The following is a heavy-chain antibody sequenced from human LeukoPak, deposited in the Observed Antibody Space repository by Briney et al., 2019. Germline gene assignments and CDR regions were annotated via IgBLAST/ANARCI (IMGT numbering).Heavy chain of an antibody. CDR3: ARSWGSGYSSSWYRYYFDY. V-gene: IGHV3-23*01. D-gene: IGHD6-13*01. J-gene: IGHJ4*02. CDR1: GFTFSSYA. Sequence: PGGSLRLSCAASGFTFSSYAMSWVRQAPGKGLEWVSAISGSGGSTYYADSVKGRFTISRDNSKNTLYLQMNSLRAEDTAVYYCARSWGSGYSSSWYRYYFDYWGQGTLVTVSS. CDR2: ISGSGGST.